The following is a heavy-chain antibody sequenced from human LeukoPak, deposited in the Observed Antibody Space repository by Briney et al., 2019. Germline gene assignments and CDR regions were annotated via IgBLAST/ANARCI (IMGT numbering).Heavy chain of an antibody. CDR2: INPNSGGT. D-gene: IGHD6-6*01. V-gene: IGHV1-2*02. CDR3: ARIAQLVPYYYGMDV. Sequence: ASVKVSCKASGYTFTGYYMHWVRQAPGQGLEWMGWINPNSGGTNYAQKFQGRVTMTRDTSISTAYMELSRLRSDDTAAYYCARIAQLVPYYYGMDVWGQGTTVTVSS. CDR1: GYTFTGYY. J-gene: IGHJ6*02.